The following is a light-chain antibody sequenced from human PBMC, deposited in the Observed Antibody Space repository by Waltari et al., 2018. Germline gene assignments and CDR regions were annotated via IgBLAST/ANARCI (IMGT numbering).Light chain of an antibody. J-gene: IGKJ2*01. Sequence: DIVMTQSPDSLAVPLGERATISCKSSQSVLYSSTNKNYLAWYQQKPGQPPKLLIYWASTRESWVPDRFSGSGSGTDFTLTVSSLQAEDVAVYYCQQYYTTPYTFGQGTKLEIK. CDR3: QQYYTTPYT. CDR1: QSVLYSSTNKNY. CDR2: WAS. V-gene: IGKV4-1*01.